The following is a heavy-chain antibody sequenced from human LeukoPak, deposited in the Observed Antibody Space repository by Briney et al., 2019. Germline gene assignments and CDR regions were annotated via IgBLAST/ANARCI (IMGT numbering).Heavy chain of an antibody. Sequence: SQTLSLTCTVSGGSISSGSYYWSWIRQPAGKGLEWIGRIYTSGSTNYNPSLKSRVTISVDTSKNQFSLKLNSVTAADTAVYYCARKGISGWYFDYWGQGTLVTVSS. V-gene: IGHV4-61*02. J-gene: IGHJ4*02. CDR2: IYTSGST. CDR3: ARKGISGWYFDY. CDR1: GGSISSGSYY. D-gene: IGHD6-19*01.